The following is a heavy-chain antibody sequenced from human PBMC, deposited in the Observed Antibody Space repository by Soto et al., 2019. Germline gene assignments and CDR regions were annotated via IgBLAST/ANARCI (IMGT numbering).Heavy chain of an antibody. CDR3: ARAGPSYGSGSYYNI. Sequence: QVQLVQSGAEVKKPGSSVKVSCKASGGTFSSYTISWVRQAPGQGLEWMGRIIPILGIANYAQKFQGRVTITADKSTSTAYMELSSLRSEDTAVYYCARAGPSYGSGSYYNIWGQGTLVTVSS. CDR1: GGTFSSYT. J-gene: IGHJ4*02. D-gene: IGHD3-10*01. CDR2: IIPILGIA. V-gene: IGHV1-69*02.